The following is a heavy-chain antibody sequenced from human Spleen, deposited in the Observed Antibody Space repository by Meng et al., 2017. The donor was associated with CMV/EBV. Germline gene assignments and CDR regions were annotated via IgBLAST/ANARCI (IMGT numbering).Heavy chain of an antibody. CDR2: TSYDGSYK. CDR1: GFTFSRYA. J-gene: IGHJ4*02. D-gene: IGHD2-21*01. V-gene: IGHV3-30*04. CDR3: ARVAYCAGYCYYYFDS. Sequence: GESLKISCVASGFTFSRYAVHWVRQAPGKGLEWVAVTSYDGSYKYYADSVKGRFTVSRDNAENTLFLQMNSLRAEDTAVYYCARVAYCAGYCYYYFDSWGQGTLVTVSS.